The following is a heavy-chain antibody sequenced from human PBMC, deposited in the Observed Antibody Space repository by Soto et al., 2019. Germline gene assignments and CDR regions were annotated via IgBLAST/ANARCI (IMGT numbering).Heavy chain of an antibody. V-gene: IGHV6-1*01. CDR3: ARELPQRLYYDFWSGYYGIAHYYYYYGMDV. CDR2: TYYRSKWFN. D-gene: IGHD3-3*01. CDR1: GDSVSSNSAA. Sequence: SQTLSLTCAISGDSVSSNSAAWNWIRQSPSRGLEWLGRTYYRSKWFNDYAVSVKSRITINPDTSKNQFSLQLNSVTPEDTAVYYCARELPQRLYYDFWSGYYGIAHYYYYYGMDVRGQGTTVTVSS. J-gene: IGHJ6*02.